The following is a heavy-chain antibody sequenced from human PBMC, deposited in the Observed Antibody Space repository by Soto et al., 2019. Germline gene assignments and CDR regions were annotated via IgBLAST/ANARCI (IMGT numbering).Heavy chain of an antibody. D-gene: IGHD1-7*01. J-gene: IGHJ3*02. V-gene: IGHV3-21*01. CDR1: GLSFSSYS. Sequence: GGSLRLSCAASGLSFSSYSMNWVRQAPGKGLEWVSSISTSGSSIYYADSVKGRFTISRDNAKNSLYLLMHSLRDEDTAVYYCARDRTGTSRNAFDIWGQGTMVTVSS. CDR3: ARDRTGTSRNAFDI. CDR2: ISTSGSSI.